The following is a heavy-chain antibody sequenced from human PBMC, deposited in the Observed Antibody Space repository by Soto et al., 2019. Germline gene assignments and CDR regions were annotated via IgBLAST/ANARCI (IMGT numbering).Heavy chain of an antibody. V-gene: IGHV3-23*01. Sequence: SCGCLRLSCAASGFTFSSYAMSWVRKAPGKGLEWVSAISGSGGSTYYADSVKGRFTISRDNSKNTLYLQMNSLRAEDTAVYYCAKAINWGIYYYYGMDVCGQGTTVTVSS. CDR2: ISGSGGST. CDR3: AKAINWGIYYYYGMDV. D-gene: IGHD7-27*01. CDR1: GFTFSSYA. J-gene: IGHJ6*02.